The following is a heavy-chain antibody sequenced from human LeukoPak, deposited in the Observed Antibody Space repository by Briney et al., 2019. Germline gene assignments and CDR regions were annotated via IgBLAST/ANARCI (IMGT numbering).Heavy chain of an antibody. J-gene: IGHJ4*02. V-gene: IGHV3-73*01. CDR1: GFTFSGSA. CDR3: TRGYDSSGYYEDY. D-gene: IGHD3-22*01. CDR2: IRSKANSYAT. Sequence: GGSLRLPCAASGFTFSGSAMHWVRQASGKGLEWVGRIRSKANSYATAYAASVKGRFTISRDDSKNTAYLQMNSLKTEDTAVYYCTRGYDSSGYYEDYWGQGTLVTVSS.